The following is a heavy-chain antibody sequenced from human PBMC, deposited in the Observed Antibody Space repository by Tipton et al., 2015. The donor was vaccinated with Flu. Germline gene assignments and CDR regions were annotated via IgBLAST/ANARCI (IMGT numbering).Heavy chain of an antibody. CDR3: ARVGYCSGRSCYLLDY. J-gene: IGHJ4*02. D-gene: IGHD2-15*01. CDR1: GLTFSTYW. V-gene: IGHV3-7*01. Sequence: SLRLSCAASGLTFSTYWMTWIRQAPGKGLEWVSVIKPDGSETHYLGSVKGRFTLSRDNAKNSVSLQKNSLRAEDTAVYYCARVGYCSGRSCYLLDYWGQGILVTVSS. CDR2: IKPDGSET.